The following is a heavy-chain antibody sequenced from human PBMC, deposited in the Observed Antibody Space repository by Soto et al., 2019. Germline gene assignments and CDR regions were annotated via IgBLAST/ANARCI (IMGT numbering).Heavy chain of an antibody. CDR3: AKDKVRYGDYYFDY. Sequence: PGGSLRLSCAASGFAFSSYAMSWVRQAPGKGLEWVSAISGSGGSTYYADSVKGRFTISRDNSKNTLYLQMNSLRAEDTAVYYCAKDKVRYGDYYFDYWGQGTLDTGSS. CDR2: ISGSGGST. CDR1: GFAFSSYA. D-gene: IGHD4-17*01. J-gene: IGHJ4*02. V-gene: IGHV3-23*01.